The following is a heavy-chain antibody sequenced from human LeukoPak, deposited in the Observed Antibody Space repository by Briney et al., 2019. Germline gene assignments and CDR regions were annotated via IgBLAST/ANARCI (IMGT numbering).Heavy chain of an antibody. CDR2: ISGSGGST. CDR1: EFTFNNYA. CDR3: AKGVAAAGPIDY. J-gene: IGHJ4*02. D-gene: IGHD6-13*01. Sequence: PGGSLRLSCVASEFTFNNYAMSWVRQAPGKGLEWVSAISGSGGSTYYADSVKGRFTISRDNSKNTLYLQMNSLRAEDTAVYYCAKGVAAAGPIDYWGQGTLVTVSS. V-gene: IGHV3-23*01.